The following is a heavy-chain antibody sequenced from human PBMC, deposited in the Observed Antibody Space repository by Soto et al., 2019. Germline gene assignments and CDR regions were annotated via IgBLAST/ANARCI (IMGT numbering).Heavy chain of an antibody. CDR1: GFTFSSYW. Sequence: GGSLILSCAAFGFTFSSYWMHWVRQAPGKGLVWVSRINSDGSSIGYADSVKGRFTISRDNAKNSLYLQMNSLRAEDTALYYCAKDINVWGSYRPDPGFDYWGQGTLVTVSS. V-gene: IGHV3-74*01. D-gene: IGHD3-16*02. J-gene: IGHJ4*02. CDR2: INSDGSSI. CDR3: AKDINVWGSYRPDPGFDY.